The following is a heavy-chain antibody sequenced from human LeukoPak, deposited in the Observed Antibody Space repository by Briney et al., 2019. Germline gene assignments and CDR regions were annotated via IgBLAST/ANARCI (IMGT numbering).Heavy chain of an antibody. J-gene: IGHJ3*01. CDR1: GGSITNNNYY. V-gene: IGHV4-39*01. D-gene: IGHD5-12*01. CDR2: LYYSGST. CDR3: ARHTRPGYSGYENAFDL. Sequence: SETLSLTCTVSGGSITNNNYYWDWIRQPPGKGLEWIGDLYYSGSTHYNPSLKRRVTMSVDTSKNQFSLKLNSVTAADTAVYYCARHTRPGYSGYENAFDLWGQGTMVTVSS.